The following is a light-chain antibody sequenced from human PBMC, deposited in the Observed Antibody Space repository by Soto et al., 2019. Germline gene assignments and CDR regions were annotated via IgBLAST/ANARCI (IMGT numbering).Light chain of an antibody. J-gene: IGKJ1*01. CDR3: QQSYSRPRT. CDR1: QSISSY. V-gene: IGKV1-39*01. Sequence: DIQMTQSPSSLSASVGDRVTITCRASQSISSYLNWYQQKPGKAPNLLIYTASSLESGVPSRFSGSGSGTDFTLNISSLQPEDFETYFCQQSYSRPRTFGQGTKVDSK. CDR2: TAS.